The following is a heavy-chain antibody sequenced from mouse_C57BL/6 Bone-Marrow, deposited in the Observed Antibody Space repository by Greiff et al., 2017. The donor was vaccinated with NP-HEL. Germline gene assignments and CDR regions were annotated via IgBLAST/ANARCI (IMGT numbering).Heavy chain of an antibody. CDR2: IDPSDSYT. J-gene: IGHJ4*01. CDR3: ARRQYYGIAMDY. CDR1: GYTFTSYW. V-gene: IGHV1-50*01. Sequence: QVQLQHPGAELVKPGASVKLSCKASGYTFTSYWMQWVKQRPGQGLEWIGEIDPSDSYTNYNQKFKGKATLTVDTSSSTAYMQLSSLTSEDSAVYYCARRQYYGIAMDYWGQGTSVTVSS. D-gene: IGHD1-1*01.